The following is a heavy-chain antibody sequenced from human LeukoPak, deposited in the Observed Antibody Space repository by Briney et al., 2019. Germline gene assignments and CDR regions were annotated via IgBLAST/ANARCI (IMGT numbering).Heavy chain of an antibody. D-gene: IGHD6-19*01. V-gene: IGHV4-59*08. CDR3: ARHSPRRIAVAGTTWWFDP. CDR2: ICYSGTT. J-gene: IGHJ5*01. CDR1: GGSFSGYC. Sequence: SETLSLTCAVYGGSFSGYCWSWIRRPPGKGLEWIGYICYSGTTNYNPSLKSRVTISVDRSKNQFSLKLISVTAADTAVYYCARHSPRRIAVAGTTWWFDPWGQGTLVTVSS.